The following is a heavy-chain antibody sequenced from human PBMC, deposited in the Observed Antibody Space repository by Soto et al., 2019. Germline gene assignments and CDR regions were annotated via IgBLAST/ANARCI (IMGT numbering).Heavy chain of an antibody. CDR3: ARVGYFDSSGSRNDHYYGMNV. D-gene: IGHD3-22*01. Sequence: ASVKVSCKASCYDFNSYGITWVRQAHVQGHEWLGWISPYSDDTKYAQKLQGRVTVTMDRSSRTVYMDLWSLRSNDTAIYYCARVGYFDSSGSRNDHYYGMNVWGQGTSVTVSS. CDR1: CYDFNSYG. CDR2: ISPYSDDT. V-gene: IGHV1-18*01. J-gene: IGHJ6*02.